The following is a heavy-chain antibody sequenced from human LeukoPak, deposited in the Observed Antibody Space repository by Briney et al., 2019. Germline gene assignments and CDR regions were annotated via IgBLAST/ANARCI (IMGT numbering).Heavy chain of an antibody. J-gene: IGHJ4*02. CDR2: ISAYNGNT. CDR1: GYTFTSYG. D-gene: IGHD3-3*01. CDR3: ARDGYDFLSGYYRTPFDY. Sequence: ASVKVSCKASGYTFTSYGISRVRQAPGQGLEWMGWISAYNGNTNYAQKVQGRVTMTTDTPTSTAYMELRSLRSDDTAVYYCARDGYDFLSGYYRTPFDYWGQGTLVTVSS. V-gene: IGHV1-18*01.